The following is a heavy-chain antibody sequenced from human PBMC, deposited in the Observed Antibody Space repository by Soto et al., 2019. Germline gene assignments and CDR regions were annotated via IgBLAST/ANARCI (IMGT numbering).Heavy chain of an antibody. CDR3: ARKAPTYYYGSGLGGGFDY. CDR2: IYYSGST. D-gene: IGHD3-10*01. Sequence: PSETLSLTCTVSGGSISSGDYYWSWIRQPPGKGLEWIGYIYYSGSTYYNPSLKSRVTISVDTSKNQFSLKLSSVTAADTAVYYCARKAPTYYYGSGLGGGFDYWGQGTLVNVSS. J-gene: IGHJ4*02. CDR1: GGSISSGDYY. V-gene: IGHV4-30-4*01.